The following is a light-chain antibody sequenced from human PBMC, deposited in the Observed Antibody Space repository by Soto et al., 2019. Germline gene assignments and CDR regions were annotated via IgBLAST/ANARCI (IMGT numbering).Light chain of an antibody. J-gene: IGKJ1*01. Sequence: DIQMTHSPSSLSASVGDTVTLTSRASHSVDTYLQWYQQKPGKAPTLLIYTASNLQSGVPSRFSGSGSGTHFTLTISRLEPDDFATYYCQQHYNTPRTFGQGTKVDI. V-gene: IGKV1-39*01. CDR2: TAS. CDR3: QQHYNTPRT. CDR1: HSVDTY.